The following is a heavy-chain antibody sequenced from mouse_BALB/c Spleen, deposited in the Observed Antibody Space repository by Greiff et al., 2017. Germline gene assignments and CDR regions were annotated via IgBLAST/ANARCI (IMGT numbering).Heavy chain of an antibody. V-gene: IGHV1-82*01. CDR1: GYAFSSSW. CDR2: IYPGDGDT. CDR3: AREGKVRRSAWFAY. D-gene: IGHD2-14*01. J-gene: IGHJ3*01. Sequence: QVQLQQSGPELVKPGASVKISCKASGYAFSSSWMNWVKQRPGQGLEWIGRIYPGDGDTNYNGKFKGKATLTADKSSSTAYMQLSSLTSVDSAVYFCAREGKVRRSAWFAYWGQGTLVTVSA.